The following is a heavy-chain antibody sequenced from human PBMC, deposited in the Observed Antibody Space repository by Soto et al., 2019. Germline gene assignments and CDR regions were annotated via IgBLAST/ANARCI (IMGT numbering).Heavy chain of an antibody. J-gene: IGHJ6*03. D-gene: IGHD3-10*01. V-gene: IGHV4-34*01. CDR3: ARFPFRGLGVLFSYYCYMDV. CDR2: INHSGST. Sequence: SETLSLTCAVYGGSFSGYYWSWIRQPPGKGLEWIGEINHSGSTNYNPSLKSRVTISVDTSTNQFSLKLSSVTAADQAVYYCARFPFRGLGVLFSYYCYMDVWGKGTTVTVSS. CDR1: GGSFSGYY.